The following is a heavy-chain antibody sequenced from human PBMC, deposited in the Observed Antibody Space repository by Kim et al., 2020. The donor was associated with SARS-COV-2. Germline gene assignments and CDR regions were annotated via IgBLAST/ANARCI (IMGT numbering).Heavy chain of an antibody. D-gene: IGHD2-2*01. CDR3: ARSLYCSSASCFFGMDV. V-gene: IGHV3-48*03. J-gene: IGHJ6*02. Sequence: VKGRFTISRDNAKSSLSLQMNGLRAEDTAVYYCARSLYCSSASCFFGMDVWGQGTTITVSS.